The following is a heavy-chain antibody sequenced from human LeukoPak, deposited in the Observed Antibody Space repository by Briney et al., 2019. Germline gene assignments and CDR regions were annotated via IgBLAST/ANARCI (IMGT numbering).Heavy chain of an antibody. D-gene: IGHD3-9*01. Sequence: GGSLRLSCAASGFTFSSYAMSWVRQAPGKGLEWVPAISGSGGSTYYADSVKGRFTISRDSSKNTLYLQMNSLRAEDTAVYYCAKADILTGYPSFDYWGQGTLVTVSS. V-gene: IGHV3-23*01. J-gene: IGHJ4*02. CDR1: GFTFSSYA. CDR2: ISGSGGST. CDR3: AKADILTGYPSFDY.